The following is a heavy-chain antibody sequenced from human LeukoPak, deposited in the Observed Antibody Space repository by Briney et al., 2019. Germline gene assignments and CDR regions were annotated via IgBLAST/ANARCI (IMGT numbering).Heavy chain of an antibody. Sequence: GGSLRLSCAASGFTFSTYSMNWVRQAPGKGLEWVSSISSSSSYIYYADSVKGRFTISRDNARNSLYLQMNSLRAEDTAVYYCARELGQSDHWGQGTLVAVSS. J-gene: IGHJ4*02. CDR2: ISSSSSYI. V-gene: IGHV3-21*01. CDR3: ARELGQSDH. CDR1: GFTFSTYS.